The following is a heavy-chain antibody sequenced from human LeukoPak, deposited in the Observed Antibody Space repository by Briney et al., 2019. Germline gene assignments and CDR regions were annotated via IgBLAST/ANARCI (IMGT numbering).Heavy chain of an antibody. CDR2: IRYDGSNK. J-gene: IGHJ4*02. V-gene: IGHV3-30*02. CDR3: AKEYRGYSYGLFDY. Sequence: GGSLRLSCAASGFTFSSYGMHWVRQAPGKGLEWVVFIRYDGSNKYYADSVKGRFTISRDNFKNTLYLQMNSLRAEDTAVYYCAKEYRGYSYGLFDYWGQGTLVTVSS. D-gene: IGHD5-18*01. CDR1: GFTFSSYG.